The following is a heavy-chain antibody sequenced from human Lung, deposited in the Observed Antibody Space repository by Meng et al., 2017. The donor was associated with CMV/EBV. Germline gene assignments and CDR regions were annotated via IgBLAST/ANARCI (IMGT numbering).Heavy chain of an antibody. J-gene: IGHJ6*02. CDR2: INPNSGGT. CDR3: ARGDLIVVVPATIPRVGMDV. CDR1: GYTFTGYY. Sequence: ASVXVSCKASGYTFTGYYIHWVRQAPGQGLEYMGWINPNSGGTHYAQKFQGRVTMTRDTSISTAYMELNRLRSDDTAVYYCARGDLIVVVPATIPRVGMDVWGQGTTVTVSS. V-gene: IGHV1-2*02. D-gene: IGHD2-2*01.